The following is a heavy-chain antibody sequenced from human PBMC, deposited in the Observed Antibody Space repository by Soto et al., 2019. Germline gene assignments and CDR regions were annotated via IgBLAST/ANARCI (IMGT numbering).Heavy chain of an antibody. CDR1: GYTLTELS. CDR3: ARVPITMIVVVPSRFDP. CDR2: FDPENGDT. J-gene: IGHJ5*02. V-gene: IGHV1-24*01. D-gene: IGHD3-22*01. Sequence: ASVKLSCKVSGYTLTELSMHWVRQAPGKGLEWMGGFDPENGDTNYAQKLQGRVTMTTDTSTSTAYMELRSLRSDDTAVYYCARVPITMIVVVPSRFDPWGQGTLVTVSS.